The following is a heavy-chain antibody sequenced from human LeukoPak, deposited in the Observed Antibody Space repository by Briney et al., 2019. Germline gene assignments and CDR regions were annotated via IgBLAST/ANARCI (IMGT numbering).Heavy chain of an antibody. V-gene: IGHV4-4*07. CDR2: IYTSGST. D-gene: IGHD1-14*01. CDR3: ARQPPQYYGMDV. J-gene: IGHJ6*02. CDR1: GGSFSNYY. Sequence: SETLSLTCTVSGGSFSNYYWSWIRQPAGKGLEWIGRIYTSGSTNYDPSVKSRVTMSVDTSNNQFSLKLTSVTAADTAVYYCARQPPQYYGMDVWGQGTTVTVSS.